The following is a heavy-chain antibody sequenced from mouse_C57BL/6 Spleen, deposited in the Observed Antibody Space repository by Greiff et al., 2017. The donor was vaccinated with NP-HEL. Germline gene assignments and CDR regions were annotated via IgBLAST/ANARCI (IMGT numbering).Heavy chain of an antibody. CDR2: INPNNGGT. Sequence: EVQLQQSGPELVKPGASVKISCKASGYTFTDYYMNWVKQSHGKSLEWIGDINPNNGGTSYNQKFKGKATLTVDKSSSTAYMELRSLTSEDSAVYYCARWHYGSSYGFDYWGQGTTLTVSS. D-gene: IGHD1-1*01. J-gene: IGHJ2*01. V-gene: IGHV1-26*01. CDR3: ARWHYGSSYGFDY. CDR1: GYTFTDYY.